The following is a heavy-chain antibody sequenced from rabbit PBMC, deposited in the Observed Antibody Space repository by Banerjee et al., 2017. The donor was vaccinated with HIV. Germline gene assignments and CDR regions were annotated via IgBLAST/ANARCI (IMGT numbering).Heavy chain of an antibody. CDR1: GFDFSNYY. CDR2: IATGDGST. CDR3: ARDLAGVIGWNFGL. D-gene: IGHD1-1*01. V-gene: IGHV1S40*01. Sequence: QSLEESGGGLVKPGGTLTLSCKASGFDFSNYYMNWVRQAPGKGLEWIGCIATGDGSTWYASWVNGRFMISKTSSTTVTLQMTSLTVADTATYFCARDLAGVIGWNFGLGGPGNLVTVS. J-gene: IGHJ4*01.